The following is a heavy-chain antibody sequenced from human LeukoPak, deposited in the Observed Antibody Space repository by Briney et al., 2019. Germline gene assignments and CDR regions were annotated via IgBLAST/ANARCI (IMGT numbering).Heavy chain of an antibody. CDR1: GFTFSFHA. V-gene: IGHV3-23*01. J-gene: IGHJ4*02. CDR2: ICGGGKNK. CDR3: AKDWEAVSNTATGFDY. Sequence: GGSLRLSCVASGFTFSFHAMSWVRQAPGKGLEWVSAICGGGKNKYYADSVKGRFTISRDNSKNTLKLQMNSLSAEDTAEDDCAKDWEAVSNTATGFDYWGQGNLVTVSS. D-gene: IGHD5/OR15-5a*01.